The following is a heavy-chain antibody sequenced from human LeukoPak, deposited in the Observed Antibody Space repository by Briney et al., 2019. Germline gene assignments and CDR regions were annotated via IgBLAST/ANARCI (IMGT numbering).Heavy chain of an antibody. CDR2: ISAYNGNT. D-gene: IGHD5-12*01. Sequence: GASVKVSCKASGYTFTSYGISWVRQAPGQGLEWMGWISAYNGNTNYAQKLQGRVTMTTDTSTSTAYMELRSLRSDDTAVYYCASTSGGYDFHYFDYWGQGTLVTVSS. CDR3: ASTSGGYDFHYFDY. J-gene: IGHJ4*02. CDR1: GYTFTSYG. V-gene: IGHV1-18*01.